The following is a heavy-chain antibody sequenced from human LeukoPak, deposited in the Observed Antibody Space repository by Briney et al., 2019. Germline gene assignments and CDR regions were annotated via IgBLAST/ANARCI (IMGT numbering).Heavy chain of an antibody. CDR3: ARVSPDTATDYGWFDP. D-gene: IGHD5-18*01. CDR1: GDSISLFY. CDR2: IHYSGRT. V-gene: IGHV4-59*01. Sequence: SETLSLTCIVSGDSISLFYWSWIRQPPGKGLEWIGYIHYSGRTNYNPSLKSRVTMSLDTSKNHFSLKLRSVTAADTAVYCCARVSPDTATDYGWFDPWGQGSLVTVSS. J-gene: IGHJ5*02.